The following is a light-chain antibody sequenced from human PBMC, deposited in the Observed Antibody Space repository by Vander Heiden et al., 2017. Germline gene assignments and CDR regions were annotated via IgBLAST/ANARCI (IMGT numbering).Light chain of an antibody. V-gene: IGLV3-1*01. CDR2: QDS. Sequence: SYELTQPPSVSVSPGQTASITCSGDKLGDKYACWYQQKPGQPPVLVIYQDSKRPSGIPERFSGSNSGNTATLTISGTQAMDEADYYCQAWDSSTWVFGGGTKLTAL. J-gene: IGLJ3*02. CDR1: KLGDKY. CDR3: QAWDSSTWV.